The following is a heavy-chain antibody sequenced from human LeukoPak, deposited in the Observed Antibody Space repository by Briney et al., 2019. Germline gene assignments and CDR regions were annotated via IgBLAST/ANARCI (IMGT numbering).Heavy chain of an antibody. V-gene: IGHV1-2*02. CDR2: INPNSGAT. D-gene: IGHD3-22*01. Sequence: GASVKVSCKASGYTFSGHYLHWVRQAPAQGLEWMGWINPNSGATKYAQRFQGRVTMTRDTSISTAYMDVASLRSDDTAVYYCARGTLYYSDGSGYHPPFEYWGQGTLVTVSS. CDR3: ARGTLYYSDGSGYHPPFEY. J-gene: IGHJ4*02. CDR1: GYTFSGHY.